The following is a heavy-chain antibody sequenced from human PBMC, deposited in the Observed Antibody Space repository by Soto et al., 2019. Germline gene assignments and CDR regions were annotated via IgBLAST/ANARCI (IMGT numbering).Heavy chain of an antibody. Sequence: QVQLVQSGAEVRKTGSSVKVSCRAYGVTFTTHEFSWVRQAPGQGPDWMGGITPIFGTTKYAQTFQSRVNITADESTSTVYMDLRSLRSDDTAVYYCARDQHRHGSGTYYVTGWDHWGQGTLVTVSS. J-gene: IGHJ4*02. CDR2: ITPIFGTT. CDR3: ARDQHRHGSGTYYVTGWDH. CDR1: GVTFTTHE. D-gene: IGHD3-10*01. V-gene: IGHV1-69*01.